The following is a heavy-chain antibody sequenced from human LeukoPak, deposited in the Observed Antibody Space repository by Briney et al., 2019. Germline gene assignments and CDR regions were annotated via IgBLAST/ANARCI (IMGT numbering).Heavy chain of an antibody. D-gene: IGHD2-8*01. V-gene: IGHV4-4*07. CDR2: LYNGGST. CDR3: ARDQYCTNGVCYLPPQYYFDY. J-gene: IGHJ4*02. Sequence: SETLSLTCTVSGGSISSDYLSWIRQPAGKGLEWIGRLYNGGSTTYNPSLKSRITMSVDTSKNQFSLKLSSVTAADTAVYYCARDQYCTNGVCYLPPQYYFDYWGQGTLVTVSS. CDR1: GGSISSDY.